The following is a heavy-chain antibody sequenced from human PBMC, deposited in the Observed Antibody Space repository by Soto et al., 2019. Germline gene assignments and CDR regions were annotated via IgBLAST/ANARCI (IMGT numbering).Heavy chain of an antibody. J-gene: IGHJ4*02. V-gene: IGHV3-23*01. D-gene: IGHD6-19*01. CDR1: GFTFNNYA. CDR3: AKISMVAGTSWALFDS. CDR2: ISGGGGSI. Sequence: GGSLRLSCAASGFTFNNYAMSWVRQAPGKGLEWVSAISGGGGSIYYADSVKGRFTISRDNSKNTLYLQMNSLRAEDTALYYCAKISMVAGTSWALFDSWGQGTLVTVSS.